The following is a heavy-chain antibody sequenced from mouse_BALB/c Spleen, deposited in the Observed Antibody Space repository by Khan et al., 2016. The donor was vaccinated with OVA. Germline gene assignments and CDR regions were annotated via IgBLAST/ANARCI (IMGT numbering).Heavy chain of an antibody. V-gene: IGHV1-87*01. CDR3: VRGGITTGYFDY. Sequence: QVQLQQSGAELARPGTSVKLSCKASGYTFTSYWMQWVKQRPGQGLEWIGSIYHGDGDTIYTQKFKDKATLTADKSSSTAYLQLSSLASEASAFFYCVRGGITTGYFDYWGQGTTLTVSS. CDR1: GYTFTSYW. J-gene: IGHJ2*01. D-gene: IGHD2-4*01. CDR2: IYHGDGDT.